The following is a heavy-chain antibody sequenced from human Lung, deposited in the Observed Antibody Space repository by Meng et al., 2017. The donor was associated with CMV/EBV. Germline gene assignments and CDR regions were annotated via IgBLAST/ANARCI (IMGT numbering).Heavy chain of an antibody. CDR1: TFTFNDYW. CDR2: IKEDGSEK. V-gene: IGHV3-7*01. CDR3: ARARGYGPRYYGMDV. Sequence: GEXXTISCAASTFTFNDYWMSWVRQAPGKGLEWVANIKEDGSEKYYVDSVKGRFTISRDNAKNSLYLQMYSLRAEDTAVYYCARARGYGPRYYGMDVWGQGTXVTVSS. J-gene: IGHJ6*02. D-gene: IGHD5-18*01.